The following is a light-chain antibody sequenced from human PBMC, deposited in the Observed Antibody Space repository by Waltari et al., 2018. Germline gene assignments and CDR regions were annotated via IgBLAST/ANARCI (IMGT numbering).Light chain of an antibody. J-gene: IGLJ3*02. CDR3: QTGGHGTWV. Sequence: QLVVTQSPSASAPLGASVKLTCTLSSGHSSNIVAWLQQRPEKGPRYLMKVNSDGSHIKGDDIPDRFSGSSSGAKLYLTICSLQRDDEADYCCQTGGHGTWVFGGGTTLTVL. V-gene: IGLV4-69*01. CDR1: SGHSSNI. CDR2: VNSDGSH.